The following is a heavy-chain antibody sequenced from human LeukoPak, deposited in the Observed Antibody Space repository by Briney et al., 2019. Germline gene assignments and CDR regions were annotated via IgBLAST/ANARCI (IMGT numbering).Heavy chain of an antibody. J-gene: IGHJ5*02. CDR3: ARDLRLVIAAGWFDP. CDR1: GGSISSCSYY. Sequence: SQTLSLTCTVSGGSISSCSYYWSWIRQPAGKGLEWIGRIYTSGSTNYNPSLKSRVTISVDTSKNQFSLKLSSVTAADTAVYYCARDLRLVIAAGWFDPWGQGTLVTVSS. CDR2: IYTSGST. V-gene: IGHV4-61*02. D-gene: IGHD2-21*01.